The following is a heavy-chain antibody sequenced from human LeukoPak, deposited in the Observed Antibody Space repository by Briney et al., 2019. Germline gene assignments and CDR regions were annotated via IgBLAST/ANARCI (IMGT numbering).Heavy chain of an antibody. CDR1: GFTFSSYA. Sequence: QPGRSLRLSCAASGFTFSSYAMHWVRQAPGKGLEWVAVISYDGSNKYYADSVKGRFTISRDNSKNTLYLQMNSPRAEDTAVYYCARDIGEAGVESLDYWGQGTLVTVSS. V-gene: IGHV3-30-3*01. CDR3: ARDIGEAGVESLDY. J-gene: IGHJ4*02. D-gene: IGHD6-19*01. CDR2: ISYDGSNK.